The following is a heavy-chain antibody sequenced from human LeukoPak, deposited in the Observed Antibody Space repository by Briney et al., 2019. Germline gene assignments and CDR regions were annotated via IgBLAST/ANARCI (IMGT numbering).Heavy chain of an antibody. D-gene: IGHD6-19*01. V-gene: IGHV4-59*08. J-gene: IGHJ4*02. CDR3: AIRKYSSGWYYTY. CDR2: IYYSGST. Sequence: SETLSLTCTVSGGSISSYYWSWIRQPPGKGLEWIGYIYYSGSTNYNPSLKSRVTISVDTSKNQFSLKLSSVTAADTAVYYCAIRKYSSGWYYTYWGQGTLVTVSS. CDR1: GGSISSYY.